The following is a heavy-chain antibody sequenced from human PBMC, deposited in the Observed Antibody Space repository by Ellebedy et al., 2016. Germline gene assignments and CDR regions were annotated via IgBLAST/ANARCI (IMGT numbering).Heavy chain of an antibody. CDR2: ISWNSGNI. CDR3: ARDYYGSGSRVDY. J-gene: IGHJ4*02. Sequence: SLKISXAASGFTFDDYAMHWVRQGPGKGLEWVSGISWNSGNIGYAASVKGRFTISRDNAKNSLYLQMNSLRAEDTALYYCARDYYGSGSRVDYWGQGTLVTVSS. D-gene: IGHD3-10*01. V-gene: IGHV3-9*01. CDR1: GFTFDDYA.